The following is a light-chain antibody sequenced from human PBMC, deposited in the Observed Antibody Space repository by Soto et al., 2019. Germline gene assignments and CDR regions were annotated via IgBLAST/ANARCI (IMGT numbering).Light chain of an antibody. V-gene: IGLV2-14*01. J-gene: IGLJ3*02. CDR1: SSDIGDYNY. CDR2: DVS. CDR3: SSSTTTTSLVV. Sequence: QAVSVSGSPGQSITISCTGTSSDIGDYNYVSWYQQYPGKVPKLVIYDVSHRPSGVSNRFSGSKSGNTASLTISGLQAEDEADYYCSSSTTTTSLVVFGGGTKLTVL.